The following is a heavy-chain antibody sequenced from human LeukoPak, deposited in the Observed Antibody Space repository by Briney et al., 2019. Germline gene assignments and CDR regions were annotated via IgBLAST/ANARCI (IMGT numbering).Heavy chain of an antibody. D-gene: IGHD4-11*01. CDR2: MNPNSGNT. J-gene: IGHJ6*03. Sequence: ASVTVSCKASGYTFTSYDINWVRQATGQGLEWMGWMNPNSGNTGYAQKFQGRVTMTRNTSISTAYMELSSLRSEDTAVYYCARAGVTTVTTYYYYYYMDVWGKGTTVTVSS. V-gene: IGHV1-8*01. CDR3: ARAGVTTVTTYYYYYYMDV. CDR1: GYTFTSYD.